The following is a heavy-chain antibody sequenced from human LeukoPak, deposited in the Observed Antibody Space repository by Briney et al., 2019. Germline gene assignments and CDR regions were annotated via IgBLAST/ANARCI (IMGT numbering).Heavy chain of an antibody. V-gene: IGHV3-7*01. CDR3: ARVLRSYCCAFDI. Sequence: GGSLRLSCAASGFIFSDYWMSWVRQALGKGLERVAIIKQDGTEKFYVDSVKGRFTISRDDAENSLYLQMNSLRVEDTAVYYCARVLRSYCCAFDIWGQGTMVTVSS. J-gene: IGHJ3*02. CDR1: GFIFSDYW. CDR2: IKQDGTEK. D-gene: IGHD3-16*02.